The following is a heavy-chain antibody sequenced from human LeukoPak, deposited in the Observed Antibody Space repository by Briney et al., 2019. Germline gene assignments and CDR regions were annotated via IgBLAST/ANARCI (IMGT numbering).Heavy chain of an antibody. CDR3: AKELYGDYMVDY. V-gene: IGHV3-23*01. Sequence: GGSLRLSCAASGFTFSSYAINWVRQAPGKGLEWVSTISGTGGTTYYADSVKGRFTISRDNSKNTLYLQMNSLRAEDTAVYFFAKELYGDYMVDYWGQGTLVTVSS. CDR2: ISGTGGTT. D-gene: IGHD4-17*01. CDR1: GFTFSSYA. J-gene: IGHJ4*02.